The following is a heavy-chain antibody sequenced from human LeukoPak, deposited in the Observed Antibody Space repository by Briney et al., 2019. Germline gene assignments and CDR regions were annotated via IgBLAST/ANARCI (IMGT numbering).Heavy chain of an antibody. J-gene: IGHJ3*02. CDR1: GFTFTTYR. D-gene: IGHD3-9*01. CDR2: INQDGSEK. CDR3: ARGFLLTGYPGAFDI. Sequence: GGSLRLSCAASGFTFTTYRMTWVRQAPGKGLEWGANINQDGSEKYFVDSVKGRFTISRDNAKNSLYLQMNSLRVEDTAVYYCARGFLLTGYPGAFDIWGQGTMVTVSS. V-gene: IGHV3-7*01.